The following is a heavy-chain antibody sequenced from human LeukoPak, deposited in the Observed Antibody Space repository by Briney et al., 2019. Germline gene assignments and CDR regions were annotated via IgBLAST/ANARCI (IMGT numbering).Heavy chain of an antibody. J-gene: IGHJ4*02. D-gene: IGHD5-18*01. CDR2: IYTSGST. CDR3: AREGSGYSYGASGY. CDR1: GGSISSGNYY. V-gene: IGHV4-61*02. Sequence: SQTLSLTCTVSGGSISSGNYYWSWIRQPAGKGLEWIGRIYTSGSTNYNPSLKSRVTISVDTSKYQFSLKLSSVTAADTAVYYCAREGSGYSYGASGYWGQGTLVTVSS.